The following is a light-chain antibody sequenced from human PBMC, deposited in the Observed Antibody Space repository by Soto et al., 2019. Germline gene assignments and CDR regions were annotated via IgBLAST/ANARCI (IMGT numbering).Light chain of an antibody. CDR2: DVS. V-gene: IGLV2-14*01. CDR1: SSDVGGYNY. CDR3: SSYTGSNTPVV. Sequence: QSALTQPASVSGSPGQSITISCTGTSSDVGGYNYVSWYQQHPGKAPNLIIFDVSNRPSGVSNRFSGSKSGNSASLTISGLQAEDEADHYCSSYTGSNTPVVFGGGTKLTVL. J-gene: IGLJ2*01.